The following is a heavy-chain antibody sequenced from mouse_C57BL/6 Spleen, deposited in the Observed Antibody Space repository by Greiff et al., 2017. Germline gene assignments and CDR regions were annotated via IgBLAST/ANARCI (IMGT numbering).Heavy chain of an antibody. CDR1: GFSFNTYA. CDR3: VRHSDCGSSWYFDV. V-gene: IGHV10-1*01. CDR2: IRSKSNNYAT. D-gene: IGHD1-1*01. J-gene: IGHJ1*03. Sequence: EVKLVESGGGLVQPKGSLKLSCAASGFSFNTYAMNWVRQAPGTGLEWVARIRSKSNNYATYYADSVKDRFTISRDDSESMLYLQMSNLKTEDTAMYYCVRHSDCGSSWYFDVWGTGTTVTVSS.